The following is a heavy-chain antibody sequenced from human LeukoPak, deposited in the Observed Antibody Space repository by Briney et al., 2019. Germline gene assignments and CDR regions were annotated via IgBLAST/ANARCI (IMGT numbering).Heavy chain of an antibody. Sequence: PLETLSLTCTVSGDSIDSYYWSWIRQPPGDGLQWIGYVFYSGPTNYDASLKSRVAISVDRSKNQFSLKLSSVSAADSAVYYCAGRSERYFDYWGQGAPVTVSS. CDR1: GDSIDSYY. V-gene: IGHV4-59*01. D-gene: IGHD1-26*01. CDR3: AGRSERYFDY. CDR2: VFYSGPT. J-gene: IGHJ4*02.